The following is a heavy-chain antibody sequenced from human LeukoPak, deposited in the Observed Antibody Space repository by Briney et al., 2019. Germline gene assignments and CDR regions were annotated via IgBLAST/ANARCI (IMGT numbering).Heavy chain of an antibody. V-gene: IGHV1-8*03. Sequence: ASVKVSCKASGYTFTSYDINWVRQATGQGLEWMGWMNPNSGNTGYAQKFQGRVTITADKSTSTAYMELSSLRSEDTAVYYCAREVGLCGGDCYGLDYWGQGTLVTVSS. CDR1: GYTFTSYD. D-gene: IGHD2-21*01. CDR3: AREVGLCGGDCYGLDY. CDR2: MNPNSGNT. J-gene: IGHJ4*02.